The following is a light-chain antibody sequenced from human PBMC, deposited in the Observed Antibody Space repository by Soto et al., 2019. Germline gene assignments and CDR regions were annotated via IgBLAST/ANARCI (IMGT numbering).Light chain of an antibody. Sequence: DIQMTQSPSTLSASVGDRVTNTCRASQSIGTALAWYQQKPGIAPKLLIYGASTLNSGVPSRFSGSGSGTEFTLTISSLQPDDFATYYFQQYNGDSRTFGQGTKVEIK. CDR3: QQYNGDSRT. V-gene: IGKV1-5*03. CDR2: GAS. CDR1: QSIGTA. J-gene: IGKJ1*01.